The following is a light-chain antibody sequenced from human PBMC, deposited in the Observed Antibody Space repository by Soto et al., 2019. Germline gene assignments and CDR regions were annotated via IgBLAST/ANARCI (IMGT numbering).Light chain of an antibody. CDR2: EVS. CDR1: SSDVGGYNY. CDR3: SSYTSSSTLYV. Sequence: QSALTQPASVSGSLGQSITISCTGTSSDVGGYNYVSWYQQHPGKASKLMIYEVSNRPSGVSNRFSGSKSGNTASLTISGLQAEDEADYYCSSYTSSSTLYVFGTGTKVTVL. J-gene: IGLJ1*01. V-gene: IGLV2-14*01.